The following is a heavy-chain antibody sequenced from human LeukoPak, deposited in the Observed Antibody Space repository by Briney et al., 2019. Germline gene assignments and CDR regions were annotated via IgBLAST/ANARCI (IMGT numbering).Heavy chain of an antibody. CDR1: GGSISSSSYY. CDR3: AIKSYLMGGVDY. V-gene: IGHV4-39*01. CDR2: IYYSGST. Sequence: SETLSLTCTVSGGSISSSSYYWGWICQPPGKGLEWIGSIYYSGSTYYNPSLKSRVTISVDTSKNQFSLKLSSVTAADTAVYYCAIKSYLMGGVDYWGQGTLVTVSS. J-gene: IGHJ4*02. D-gene: IGHD2-8*01.